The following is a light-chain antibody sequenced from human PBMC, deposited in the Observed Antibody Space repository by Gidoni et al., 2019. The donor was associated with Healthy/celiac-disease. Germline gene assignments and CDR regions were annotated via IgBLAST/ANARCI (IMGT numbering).Light chain of an antibody. V-gene: IGKV3-20*01. J-gene: IGKJ4*01. Sequence: EIVLTQSPGTLSLSPGERATISCRASQSVSSSYLAWYQQKPGQAPRLLIYGASSRATGIPDRFSGSGSGTDFTLTISRLEPEDFAVYYCQQYGSSPPRLTFGGXTKVEIK. CDR1: QSVSSSY. CDR3: QQYGSSPPRLT. CDR2: GAS.